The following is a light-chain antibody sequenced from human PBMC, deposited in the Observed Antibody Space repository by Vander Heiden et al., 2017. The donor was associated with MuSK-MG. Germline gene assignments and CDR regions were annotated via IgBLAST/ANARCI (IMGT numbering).Light chain of an antibody. Sequence: EILLTQSPGTLSVSPGERVTLSCKASQRVAGSYLAWYQQKPGQAPRFLIYGASNSATGIPDTFSGSGSGTDFTLTISILEPEDFAVYYCQQDGSVPDTFGGGTKVEIK. CDR3: QQDGSVPDT. V-gene: IGKV3-20*01. J-gene: IGKJ4*01. CDR1: QRVAGSY. CDR2: GAS.